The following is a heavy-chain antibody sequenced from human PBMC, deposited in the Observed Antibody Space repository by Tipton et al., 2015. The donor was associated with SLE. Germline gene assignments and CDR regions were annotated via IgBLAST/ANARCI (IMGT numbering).Heavy chain of an antibody. CDR1: GGSISSGGYS. Sequence: TLSLTCAVSGGSISSGGYSWSWIRQPPGKGLEWIGSIYYSGGTYYNPSLKSRVTISVDTSKNQFSLKLSSVTATDTAVYYCARDGGCSGGSCFDYWGQGTLVTVSS. V-gene: IGHV4-39*07. CDR3: ARDGGCSGGSCFDY. J-gene: IGHJ4*02. CDR2: IYYSGGT. D-gene: IGHD2-15*01.